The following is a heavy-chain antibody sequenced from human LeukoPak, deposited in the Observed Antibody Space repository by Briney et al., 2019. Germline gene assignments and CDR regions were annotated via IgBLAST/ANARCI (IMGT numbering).Heavy chain of an antibody. CDR1: GFTFSDYY. Sequence: PGGSLRLSCAAPGFTFSDYYMSWLRQAPGKGLEWVSYISSDSSIIYYADSVKGRFTISRDNAKNSLYLQMNSLRAEDTAVYYCASSYDSSGYYYYYYGMDVWGQGTTVTVSS. D-gene: IGHD3-22*01. V-gene: IGHV3-11*04. J-gene: IGHJ6*02. CDR3: ASSYDSSGYYYYYYGMDV. CDR2: ISSDSSII.